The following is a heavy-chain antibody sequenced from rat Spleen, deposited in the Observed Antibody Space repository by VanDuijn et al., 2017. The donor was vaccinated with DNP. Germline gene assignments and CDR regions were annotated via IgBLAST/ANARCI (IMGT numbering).Heavy chain of an antibody. V-gene: IGHV1-43*01. J-gene: IGHJ3*01. CDR3: ARGGDGIWFAY. CDR2: IHTRSGGT. CDR1: GYTFTNYY. Sequence: QVQLQQSGLELAKPGSSVKISCKASGYTFTNYYIGWIKQTTGQGLEYIGYIHTRSGGTDSNEKFKDKATLTVDKSSSTAFMQLSSLTPDDSAVYYCARGGDGIWFAYWCQGTLVTVSS. D-gene: IGHD1-1*01.